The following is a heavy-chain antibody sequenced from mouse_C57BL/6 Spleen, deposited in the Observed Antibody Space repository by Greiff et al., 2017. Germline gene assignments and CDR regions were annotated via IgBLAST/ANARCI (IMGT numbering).Heavy chain of an antibody. CDR1: GYTFTSYW. V-gene: IGHV1-55*01. J-gene: IGHJ4*01. D-gene: IGHD1-1*01. CDR3: ARSYYGSSYGGAMDY. CDR2: IYPGSGST. Sequence: VQLQQSGAELVKPGASVKMSCKASGYTFTSYWITWVKQRPGQGLEWIGDIYPGSGSTNYNEKFKSKATLTVDTSSSTAYMQLSSLTSEDSAVYYCARSYYGSSYGGAMDYWGQGTSVTVSS.